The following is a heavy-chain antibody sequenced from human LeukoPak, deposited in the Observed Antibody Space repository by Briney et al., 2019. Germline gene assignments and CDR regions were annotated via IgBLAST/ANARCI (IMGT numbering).Heavy chain of an antibody. D-gene: IGHD6-19*01. J-gene: IGHJ4*02. Sequence: KPSETLSLTCTVSGASISGSNWWSWVRQPPGKGLEWIGEIYYNGDTNYNPSLKSRVTISMDKSRNQFSLKLNSVTAADTAVYYCARRCITLACILYWGQGTLVIVSS. CDR3: ARRCITLACILY. V-gene: IGHV4-4*02. CDR2: IYYNGDT. CDR1: GASISGSNW.